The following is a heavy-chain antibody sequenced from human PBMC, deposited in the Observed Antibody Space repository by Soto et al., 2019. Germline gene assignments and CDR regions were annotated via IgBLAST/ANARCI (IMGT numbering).Heavy chain of an antibody. Sequence: GASVKVSCKASGYHLTSYGISWVRQAPGQGLEWMGWISAYNGNTNYAQKLQGRVTMTTDTSTSTAYMELRSLRSDDTAVYYCARGPECSSTSCYPNWFDPFCQGTLVTVSS. CDR2: ISAYNGNT. J-gene: IGHJ5*02. D-gene: IGHD2-2*01. V-gene: IGHV1-18*04. CDR1: GYHLTSYG. CDR3: ARGPECSSTSCYPNWFDP.